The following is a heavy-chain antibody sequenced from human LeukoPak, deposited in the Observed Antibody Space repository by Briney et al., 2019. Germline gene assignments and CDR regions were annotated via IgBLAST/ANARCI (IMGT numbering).Heavy chain of an antibody. CDR1: GFTLSHYW. Sequence: GGSLRLSCATSGFTLSHYWMSWVRQAPGKGLEWVANIKQDGSDKYFVDSVKGRFTISRDNAKNSLYLQMNSLRAEDTAVYYCARVACTSCPILYYFDYWGQGTLVTVSS. D-gene: IGHD2-2*01. CDR3: ARVACTSCPILYYFDY. V-gene: IGHV3-7*01. CDR2: IKQDGSDK. J-gene: IGHJ4*02.